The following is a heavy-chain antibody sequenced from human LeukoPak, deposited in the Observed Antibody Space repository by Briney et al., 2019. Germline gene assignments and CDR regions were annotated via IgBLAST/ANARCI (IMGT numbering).Heavy chain of an antibody. D-gene: IGHD7-27*01. Sequence: ASVKVSFKASGYTFTTSGINWVRQAPGQGLEWMGWISAYNGNTNYAQKLQGGVTMTTDTSTSTAYMELRSLRSDDTAVYYCAKFDLGYWGQGTLVTVSS. V-gene: IGHV1-18*01. CDR1: GYTFTTSG. J-gene: IGHJ4*02. CDR2: ISAYNGNT. CDR3: AKFDLGY.